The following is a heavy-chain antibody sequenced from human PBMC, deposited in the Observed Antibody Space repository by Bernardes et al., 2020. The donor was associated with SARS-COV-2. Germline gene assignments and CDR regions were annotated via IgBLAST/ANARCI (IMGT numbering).Heavy chain of an antibody. Sequence: GGSLRLSCAASGFSVTDYGMHWVRKSPGKGLEWVEVVTFNGTIKYNGESVQGRFTVSRDSSNNTLSLQMNSLRTEDAGSYDCTKEQVIQKRGGMDVWGQGTTITVSS. CDR1: GFSVTDYG. CDR2: VTFNGTIK. CDR3: TKEQVIQKRGGMDV. V-gene: IGHV3-30*18. J-gene: IGHJ6*02.